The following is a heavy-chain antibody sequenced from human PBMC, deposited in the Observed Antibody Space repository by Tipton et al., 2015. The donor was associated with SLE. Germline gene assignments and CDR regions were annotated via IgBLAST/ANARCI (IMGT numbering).Heavy chain of an antibody. CDR3: ARGIIGAYTH. Sequence: SLRLSCAASGFTFSSYWMHWVRQGPGKGLVWVSSISRSGGSVYYTDCVKGRFTISRDNSKNTLYLQMNSLRHEDTAVYYCARGIIGAYTHWGQGTLVAVSS. D-gene: IGHD2-2*02. V-gene: IGHV3-48*02. CDR2: ISRSGGSV. CDR1: GFTFSSYW. J-gene: IGHJ4*02.